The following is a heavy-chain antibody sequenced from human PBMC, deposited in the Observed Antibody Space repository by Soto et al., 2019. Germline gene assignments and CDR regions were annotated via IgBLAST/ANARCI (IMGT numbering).Heavy chain of an antibody. Sequence: ASVKVSCKASGYTFTGYYMHWVRQAPGQGLEWMGWINPNSGGTNYAQKFQGWVTMTRDTSISTAYMELSSLRSEDTAVYYCARERRGEYDYVWGSYRYYYYYGMDVWGQGTTVTVSS. CDR3: ARERRGEYDYVWGSYRYYYYYGMDV. CDR1: GYTFTGYY. CDR2: INPNSGGT. J-gene: IGHJ6*02. V-gene: IGHV1-2*04. D-gene: IGHD3-16*02.